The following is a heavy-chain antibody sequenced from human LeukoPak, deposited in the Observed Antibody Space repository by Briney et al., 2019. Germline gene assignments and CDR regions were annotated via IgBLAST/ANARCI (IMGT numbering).Heavy chain of an antibody. V-gene: IGHV3-30*07. D-gene: IGHD3-16*01. CDR2: ILYDGSNK. Sequence: GGSLRLSCAASGFTFSTYVMHWVRQAPGKGLQWVAVILYDGSNKYYADSVKGRFTISRDNAKNSLYLQMNSLRAEDTAVYYCARAADHHGGFDYWGPGTLVTVSS. CDR3: ARAADHHGGFDY. CDR1: GFTFSTYV. J-gene: IGHJ4*02.